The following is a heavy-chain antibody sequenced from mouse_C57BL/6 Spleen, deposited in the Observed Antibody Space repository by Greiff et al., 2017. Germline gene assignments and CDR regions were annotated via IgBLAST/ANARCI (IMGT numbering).Heavy chain of an antibody. Sequence: QVQLKQPGAELVKPGASVKMSCKASGYTFTSYWITWVKQRPGQGLEWIGDIYPGSGSTNYNEKFKSKATLTVDTSSSTAYMQLSSLTSEDSAVYYCARRDVYYDYDYWGQGTTLTVSS. V-gene: IGHV1-55*01. CDR2: IYPGSGST. CDR1: GYTFTSYW. J-gene: IGHJ2*01. CDR3: ARRDVYYDYDY. D-gene: IGHD2-4*01.